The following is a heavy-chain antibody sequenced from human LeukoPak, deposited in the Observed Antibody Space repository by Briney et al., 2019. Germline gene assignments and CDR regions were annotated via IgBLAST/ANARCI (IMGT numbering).Heavy chain of an antibody. V-gene: IGHV4-34*01. D-gene: IGHD6-19*01. J-gene: IGHJ6*03. Sequence: SETLSLTCAVYGGSFSGYYWSWIRQPPGKGLEWIGEINHSGSTNYNPSLKSRVTISVDTSKNQFSLKLSSVTAADTAVYYCARCSGYYCYMDVWGKGTTVTISS. CDR3: ARCSGYYCYMDV. CDR2: INHSGST. CDR1: GGSFSGYY.